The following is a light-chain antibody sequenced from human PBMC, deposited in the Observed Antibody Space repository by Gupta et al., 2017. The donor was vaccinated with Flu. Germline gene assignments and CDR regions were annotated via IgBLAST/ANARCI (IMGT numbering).Light chain of an antibody. CDR1: SSNIGSNS. Sequence: QSVLTQPPSASGTPGQKVTISCSASSSNIGSNSVNWYQQLPGTAPKLLIYFSNQRPSGVPDRVSGSKSGTSASLAISGLQSEDEADDYCATWDDSLKGPVFGGGTKLTVL. V-gene: IGLV1-44*01. CDR2: FSN. J-gene: IGLJ3*02. CDR3: ATWDDSLKGPV.